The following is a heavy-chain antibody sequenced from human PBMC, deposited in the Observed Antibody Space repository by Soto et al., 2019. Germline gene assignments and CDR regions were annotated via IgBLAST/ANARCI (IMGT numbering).Heavy chain of an antibody. J-gene: IGHJ4*02. CDR1: GGSISSSSYY. CDR2: IYYSGST. V-gene: IGHV4-39*01. Sequence: SETLSLTCTVSGGSISSSSYYWGWIRQPPGKGLEWFGSIYYSGSTYYNPSLKSRVTISVDTCKNQFALKLSSVAAADTAGYYCARHNRIEATTSLEYWGQGTLVTVSS. CDR3: ARHNRIEATTSLEY. D-gene: IGHD5-12*01.